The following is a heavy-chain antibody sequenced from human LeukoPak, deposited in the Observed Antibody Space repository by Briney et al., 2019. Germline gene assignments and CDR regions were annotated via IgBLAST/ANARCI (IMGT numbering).Heavy chain of an antibody. CDR3: ARVLYGSGSYYRGTYYFDY. V-gene: IGHV1-2*02. D-gene: IGHD3-10*01. Sequence: ASVKVSCKASGYTFTGYYMHWVRQAPGQGLEWMGWINPNSGGTNYAQKLQGRVTMTTDTSTSTAYMELRSLRSDDTAVYYCARVLYGSGSYYRGTYYFDYWGQGTLVTVSS. J-gene: IGHJ4*02. CDR2: INPNSGGT. CDR1: GYTFTGYY.